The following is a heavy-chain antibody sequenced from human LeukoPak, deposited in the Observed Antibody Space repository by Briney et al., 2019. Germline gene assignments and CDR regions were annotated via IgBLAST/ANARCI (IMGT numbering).Heavy chain of an antibody. CDR1: GYTFTSYA. Sequence: ASVKVSCKASGYTFTSYAMNWVRQATGQGLEWMGWLNTNTGNPTYAQGFTGRFVFSLDTSVSTAYLQISSLKAEDTAVYYCARVSSSWYFYYYMDVWGKGTTVTVSS. CDR3: ARVSSSWYFYYYMDV. D-gene: IGHD6-13*01. V-gene: IGHV7-4-1*02. CDR2: LNTNTGNP. J-gene: IGHJ6*03.